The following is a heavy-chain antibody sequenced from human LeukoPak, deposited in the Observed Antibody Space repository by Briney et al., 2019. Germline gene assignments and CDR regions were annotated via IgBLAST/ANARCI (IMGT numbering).Heavy chain of an antibody. D-gene: IGHD2-21*01. CDR3: VRNIPRGGY. CDR1: GFTFSSYA. Sequence: GGSLRLSCAASGFTFSSYAMSWVRQAPGKGLEWVAGIGTSRGSSYYADSVRGRFTISRDNSKNTLFLQMNNLRAEDTAMYYCVRNIPRGGYWGQGTPVTVSS. V-gene: IGHV3-23*01. CDR2: IGTSRGSS. J-gene: IGHJ4*02.